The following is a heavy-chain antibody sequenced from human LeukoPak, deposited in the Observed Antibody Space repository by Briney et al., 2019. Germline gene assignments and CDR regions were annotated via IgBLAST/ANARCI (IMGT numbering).Heavy chain of an antibody. CDR2: VNPNSGNT. CDR1: GYTFTSYD. J-gene: IGHJ4*02. V-gene: IGHV1-8*01. D-gene: IGHD3-16*02. CDR3: ARAGLATYYDYVWGSYRPFDY. Sequence: ASVKVSCKASGYTFTSYDINWVRQATGQGLEWMGWVNPNSGNTGYAQKFQGRVTITRNTSISTAYMELSSLRSEDTAVYYCARAGLATYYDYVWGSYRPFDYWGQGTLVTVSS.